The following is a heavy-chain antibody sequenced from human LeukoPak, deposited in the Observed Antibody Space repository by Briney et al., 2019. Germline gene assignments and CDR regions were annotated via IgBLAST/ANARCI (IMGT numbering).Heavy chain of an antibody. V-gene: IGHV1-69*05. CDR3: AREGSSSWYALTY. CDR2: IIPIFGTA. D-gene: IGHD6-13*01. Sequence: GASVKVSCKASGGTFSSYAISWVRQAPGQGLEWMGGIIPIFGTANYAQKFQGRVTMTTDTSTSTAYMELRSLRSDDTAVYYCAREGSSSWYALTYWGQGTLVTVSS. J-gene: IGHJ4*02. CDR1: GGTFSSYA.